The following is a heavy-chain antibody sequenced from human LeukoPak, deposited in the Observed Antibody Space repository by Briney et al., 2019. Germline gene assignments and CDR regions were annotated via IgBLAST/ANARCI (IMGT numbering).Heavy chain of an antibody. D-gene: IGHD3-16*02. CDR1: GYTFTSYG. CDR3: ARDDYDYVWGSYRRDY. Sequence: GASVKVSCKASGYTFTSYGISWVRQAPGQGLEWMGWIGAYNGNTNYAQKLQGRVTMTTDTSTSTAYMELRSLRSDDTAVYYCARDDYDYVWGSYRRDYWGQGTLVTVSS. J-gene: IGHJ4*02. V-gene: IGHV1-18*01. CDR2: IGAYNGNT.